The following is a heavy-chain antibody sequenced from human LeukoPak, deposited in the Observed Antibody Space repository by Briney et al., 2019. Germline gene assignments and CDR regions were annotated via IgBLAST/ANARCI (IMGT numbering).Heavy chain of an antibody. CDR3: ARPVVALDSSGYYPRHFDY. Sequence: ASVKISCKGSGYSFTSYWIGWVRQMPGKGLEWMGIIYPGDSDTRYSPSFQGQVTISADKSISTAYLQWSSLKASDTAMYYCARPVVALDSSGYYPRHFDYWGQGTLVTVSS. J-gene: IGHJ4*02. D-gene: IGHD3-22*01. V-gene: IGHV5-51*01. CDR1: GYSFTSYW. CDR2: IYPGDSDT.